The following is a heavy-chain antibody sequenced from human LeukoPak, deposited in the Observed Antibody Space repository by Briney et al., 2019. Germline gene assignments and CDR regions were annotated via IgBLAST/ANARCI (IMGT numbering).Heavy chain of an antibody. V-gene: IGHV3-23*01. CDR3: AKFRFGDPNYYYYYGMDV. J-gene: IGHJ6*02. CDR2: ISGSGGST. CDR1: GFTFSSYA. D-gene: IGHD3-10*01. Sequence: PGGSLRLSCAASGFTFSSYAMSWVRQAPGKGLEWVSAISGSGGSTYYADSVKGRFTISRDNSKNTLYLQMNSLRAEDTAVYCCAKFRFGDPNYYYYYGMDVWGQGTTVTVSS.